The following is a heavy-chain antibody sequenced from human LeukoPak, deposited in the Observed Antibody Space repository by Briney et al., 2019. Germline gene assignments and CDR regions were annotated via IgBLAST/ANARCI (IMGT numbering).Heavy chain of an antibody. CDR1: GFTFSSHW. CDR3: ARDRYGDYYY. CDR2: IKQDGSEK. D-gene: IGHD4-17*01. Sequence: PGGSLRLSCAASGFTFSSHWMSWVRQAPGKGLEWVANIKQDGSEKYYGDSVKGRFTISRDNAKNSLYLQMNSLRAEDTAVYYCARDRYGDYYYWGQGTLVTVSS. V-gene: IGHV3-7*01. J-gene: IGHJ4*02.